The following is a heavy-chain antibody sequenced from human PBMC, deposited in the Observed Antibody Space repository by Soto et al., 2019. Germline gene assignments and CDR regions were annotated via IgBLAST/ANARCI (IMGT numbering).Heavy chain of an antibody. J-gene: IGHJ3*02. CDR1: GGTFSSYA. Sequence: QVQLVQSGAEVKKPGSSVKVSCKASGGTFSSYAISWVRQAPGQGLEWMGGIIPIFGTANYAQKFQGRVTSTADESTSTAYMELSSLRSDDTAVYFCARLRRGLAVAGEGVFAFDIWGQGTMVTVSS. CDR2: IIPIFGTA. D-gene: IGHD6-19*01. CDR3: ARLRRGLAVAGEGVFAFDI. V-gene: IGHV1-69*01.